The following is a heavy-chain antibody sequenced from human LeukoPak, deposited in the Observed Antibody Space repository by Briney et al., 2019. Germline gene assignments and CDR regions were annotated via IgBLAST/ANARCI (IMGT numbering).Heavy chain of an antibody. D-gene: IGHD4-23*01. CDR3: ARLRDGDYGGYFDY. CDR1: GGSISSYY. CDR2: IYYSGST. Sequence: PSKTLSLTCTVSGGSISSYYWSWIRQPPGKGLEWIGYIYYSGSTNYNPSLKSRVTISVDTSKNQFSLKLSSLTAADTALYYCARLRDGDYGGYFDYWGQGTLVTASS. V-gene: IGHV4-59*08. J-gene: IGHJ4*02.